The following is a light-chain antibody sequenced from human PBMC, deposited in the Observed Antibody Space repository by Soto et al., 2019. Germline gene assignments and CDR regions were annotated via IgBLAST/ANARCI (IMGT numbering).Light chain of an antibody. CDR2: EVS. Sequence: LTQPASVSGSPGQSITISCTGTSSDVGGYNYVSWYQQHPGKAPKLMIYEVSNRPSGVSNRFSGSKSGNTASLTISGLQAEDEADYYCSSYTSSSTLVFGTGTKLTVL. J-gene: IGLJ1*01. CDR1: SSDVGGYNY. V-gene: IGLV2-14*01. CDR3: SSYTSSSTLV.